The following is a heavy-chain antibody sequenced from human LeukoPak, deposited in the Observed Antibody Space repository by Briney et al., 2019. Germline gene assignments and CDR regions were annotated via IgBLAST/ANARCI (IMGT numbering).Heavy chain of an antibody. Sequence: PSQTLSLTCAVSGGSISSGGYSWSWIRQPPGKGLEWIGYIYHSGSTYYNPSLKSRVTISVDRSKNQFSLKLSSVTAADTAVYYCARADYYYYYGMDVWGKGTTVTVSS. CDR3: ARADYYYYYGMDV. CDR1: GGSISSGGYS. CDR2: IYHSGST. J-gene: IGHJ6*04. V-gene: IGHV4-30-2*01.